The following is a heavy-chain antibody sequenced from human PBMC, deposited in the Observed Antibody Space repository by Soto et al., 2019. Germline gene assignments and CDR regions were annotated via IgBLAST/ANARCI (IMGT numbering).Heavy chain of an antibody. J-gene: IGHJ5*02. D-gene: IGHD3-3*01. CDR3: ARDPHDFWSSYFFDP. CDR2: ISPYNGKT. V-gene: IGHV1-18*04. CDR1: GYTFATYG. Sequence: GASLKVSCKASGYTFATYGINWVRQAPGLGLEWMGWISPYNGKTEFAEKFQGRVTMATDTSTSTAYMEVRSLRSDDTAVYYCARDPHDFWSSYFFDPWGQGPLVPVSS.